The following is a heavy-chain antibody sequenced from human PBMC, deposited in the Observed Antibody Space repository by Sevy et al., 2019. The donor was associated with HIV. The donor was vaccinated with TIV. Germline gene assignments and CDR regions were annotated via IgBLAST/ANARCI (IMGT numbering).Heavy chain of an antibody. CDR2: FSFGCGRI. J-gene: IGHJ4*02. Sequence: GGSLRLSCAASGFTFAKYSMSWVRQAPGKGLEWVSTFSFGCGRINYADSVKGRFTIYRDDSKNTLFLQMNSLGAEDTATYFCAREGCTQPHDYWGQGTLVTVSS. V-gene: IGHV3-23*01. D-gene: IGHD2-8*01. CDR3: AREGCTQPHDY. CDR1: GFTFAKYS.